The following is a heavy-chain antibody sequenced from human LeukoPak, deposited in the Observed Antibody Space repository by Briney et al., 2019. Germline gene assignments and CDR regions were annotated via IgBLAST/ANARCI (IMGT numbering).Heavy chain of an antibody. CDR2: ITFSSSII. J-gene: IGHJ4*02. Sequence: GGSLRLSCAASGFTFSSYEMNWVRQAPGKGLEWVSYITFSSSIIYYADSVKGRFTISRDNSKSTVYLQMNGLRADDTATYYCAKSFRPLDSSSWYLGFDSWGQGILVTVSS. CDR3: AKSFRPLDSSSWYLGFDS. CDR1: GFTFSSYE. V-gene: IGHV3-48*03. D-gene: IGHD6-13*01.